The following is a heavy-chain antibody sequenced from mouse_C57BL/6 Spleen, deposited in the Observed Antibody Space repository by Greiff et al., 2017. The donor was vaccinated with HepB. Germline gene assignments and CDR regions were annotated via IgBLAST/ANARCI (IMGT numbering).Heavy chain of an antibody. CDR1: GYSITSGYY. Sequence: VQLQQSGPGLVKPSQSLSLTCSVTGYSITSGYYWNWIRQFPGNKLEWMGYISYDGSNNYNPSLKNRISITRDTSKNQFFLKLNSVTTEDTATYYCARGAGTYWYFDVWGTGTTVTVSS. J-gene: IGHJ1*03. CDR3: ARGAGTYWYFDV. D-gene: IGHD4-1*01. CDR2: ISYDGSN. V-gene: IGHV3-6*01.